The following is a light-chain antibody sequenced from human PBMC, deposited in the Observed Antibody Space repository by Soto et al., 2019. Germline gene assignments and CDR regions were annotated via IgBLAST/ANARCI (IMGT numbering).Light chain of an antibody. V-gene: IGKV1-39*01. CDR1: QSISRY. Sequence: DIQMTQSPSPLSASVGDRVTVTCRASQSISRYLNWYQQKPGNAPKLLIYAASNLQSGVPSRFSGSGSGTDFTLTISSLHPEYFATYFYQQSHTPPLTFGGGTKVEIK. J-gene: IGKJ4*01. CDR2: AAS. CDR3: QQSHTPPLT.